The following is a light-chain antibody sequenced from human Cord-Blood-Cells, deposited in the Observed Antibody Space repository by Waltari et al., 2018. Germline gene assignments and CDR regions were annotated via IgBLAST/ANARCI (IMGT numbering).Light chain of an antibody. J-gene: IGKJ4*01. Sequence: DIVMTQSPDSLAVSLGERATINCKSSQSVLYSSNNKNYLAWYQQKPGQPPKLLIYWASTRESGVPDRFSGSGSGTDFTLTISSLQAEDVAVYYCQQYYSTPRALTLGGGTKVEIK. V-gene: IGKV4-1*01. CDR2: WAS. CDR1: QSVLYSSNNKNY. CDR3: QQYYSTPRALT.